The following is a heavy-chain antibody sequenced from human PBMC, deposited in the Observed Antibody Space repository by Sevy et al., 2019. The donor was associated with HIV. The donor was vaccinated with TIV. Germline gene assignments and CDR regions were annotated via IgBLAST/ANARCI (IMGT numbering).Heavy chain of an antibody. J-gene: IGHJ4*02. Sequence: GGSLRLSCEASGFDFSSHWMQWVRQAPGKGLVWVSRMNTDGSSTNYADSVKGRFTISRDNAKNTLYLEMNNLRDEDTALYYCATPRFDFCGPGTLVTVSS. V-gene: IGHV3-74*01. CDR2: MNTDGSST. CDR3: ATPRFDF. CDR1: GFDFSSHW.